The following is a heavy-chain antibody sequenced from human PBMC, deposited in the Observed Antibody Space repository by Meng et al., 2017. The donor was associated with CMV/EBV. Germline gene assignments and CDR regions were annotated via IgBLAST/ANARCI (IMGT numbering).Heavy chain of an antibody. CDR3: ARDQWEHYFDF. Sequence: GESLKISCAASGFTFSSYSMHWVRQAPGKGLVWVSHIRFDGGKTNYADSVKGRFSISRDNAKNTVYLQMNSLRVEDTGVYYCARDQWEHYFDFWGQGALVTVSS. J-gene: IGHJ4*02. CDR1: GFTFSSYS. V-gene: IGHV3-74*01. CDR2: IRFDGGKT. D-gene: IGHD1-26*01.